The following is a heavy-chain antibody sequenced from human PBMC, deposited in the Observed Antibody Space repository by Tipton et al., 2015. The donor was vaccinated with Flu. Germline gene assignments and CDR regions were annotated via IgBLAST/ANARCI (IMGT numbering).Heavy chain of an antibody. Sequence: TLSLTCTVSGGSISSGGYYWSWIRQHPGKGLEWIGYIYYSGSTYYNPSLKSRVTISVDTSKNQFSLKLSSVTAADTAVYYCASGYCSGGSCAFDYWGQGTLVTVSS. V-gene: IGHV4-31*03. CDR3: ASGYCSGGSCAFDY. CDR1: GGSISSGGYY. D-gene: IGHD2-15*01. CDR2: IYYSGST. J-gene: IGHJ4*02.